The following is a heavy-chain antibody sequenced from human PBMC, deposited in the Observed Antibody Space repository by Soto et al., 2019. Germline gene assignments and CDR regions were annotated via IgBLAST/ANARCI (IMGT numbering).Heavy chain of an antibody. V-gene: IGHV4-4*02. CDR3: ARESKSGSWSYFDY. Sequence: SETLSLTCDVSSGSIYSSDWWSWVRQPPGKGLEWIGEIYHSGSTNYNPSLESRATISVDKSNNQFSLKLTSVTAADTAMYYCARESKSGSWSYFDYWGQVNLVTVSS. D-gene: IGHD6-13*01. J-gene: IGHJ4*02. CDR2: IYHSGST. CDR1: SGSIYSSDW.